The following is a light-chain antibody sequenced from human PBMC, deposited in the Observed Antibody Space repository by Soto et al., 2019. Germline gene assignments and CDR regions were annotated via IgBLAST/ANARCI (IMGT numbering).Light chain of an antibody. Sequence: QSVLTQPPSVSGAPGQRVTISCTGSSSXXGAGYDVHWYQQLPGTAPKLLIYGNSNRPSGVPDRFSGSKSGTSASLAITGLQAEDEADYYCQSYDSSLSGWVFGGGTKVTVL. CDR3: QSYDSSLSGWV. J-gene: IGLJ3*02. CDR2: GNS. V-gene: IGLV1-40*01. CDR1: SSXXGAGYD.